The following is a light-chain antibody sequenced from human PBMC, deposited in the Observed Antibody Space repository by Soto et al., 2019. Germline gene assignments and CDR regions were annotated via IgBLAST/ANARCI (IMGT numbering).Light chain of an antibody. CDR3: HQYGSSPPT. J-gene: IGKJ1*01. V-gene: IGKV1-39*01. Sequence: DIQLTQSPVSLSASVGARVTITCRASQTIDTYLTWYQHKPGPAPKVLIYAATYMPTGVPDRFSGSGSGTDFTLTTSRLEPEDFAAYYCHQYGSSPPTFGQGTKVDIK. CDR1: QTIDTY. CDR2: AAT.